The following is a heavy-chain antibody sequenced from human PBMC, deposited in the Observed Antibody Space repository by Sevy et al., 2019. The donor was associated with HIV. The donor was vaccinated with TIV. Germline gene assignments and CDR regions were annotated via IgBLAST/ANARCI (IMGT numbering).Heavy chain of an antibody. CDR2: ISGAADRT. D-gene: IGHD2-21*02. CDR1: GFTFSIYA. Sequence: GGSPRLSCAASGFTFSIYALTWVRQAPGKGLEWVSAISGAADRTYYADSVEGRFTISRDNSKNMLYLQMSSLRAEDTAVYYCTKGLCGGDCFQYYYGMDVWGQGTTVTVSS. J-gene: IGHJ6*02. V-gene: IGHV3-23*01. CDR3: TKGLCGGDCFQYYYGMDV.